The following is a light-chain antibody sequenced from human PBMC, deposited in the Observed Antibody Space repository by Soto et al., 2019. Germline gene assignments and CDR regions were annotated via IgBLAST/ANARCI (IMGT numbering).Light chain of an antibody. Sequence: EIALTQSPATLSLSPGERATLSCRASQSVSIYLAWYQQKPGQAPRLLIYDASKRATGIAARFSGSGSGTDFTLTISSLEAEDSAVYYCQQCSNWPTTFGQGTRLEIK. V-gene: IGKV3-11*01. J-gene: IGKJ5*01. CDR3: QQCSNWPTT. CDR1: QSVSIY. CDR2: DAS.